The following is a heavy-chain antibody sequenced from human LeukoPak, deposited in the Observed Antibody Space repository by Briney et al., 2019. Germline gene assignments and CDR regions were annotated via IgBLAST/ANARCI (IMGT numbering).Heavy chain of an antibody. CDR3: AKGDTAMDTTLDY. Sequence: GGSLRLSCAASGFTFSSYWMSWVRQAPGKGLEWVANIKQDGSEKYYVDSVKGRFTISRDNSKNSLYLQMNSLRTEDTALYYCAKGDTAMDTTLDYWGQGTLVTVSS. CDR2: IKQDGSEK. CDR1: GFTFSSYW. D-gene: IGHD5-18*01. V-gene: IGHV3-7*03. J-gene: IGHJ4*02.